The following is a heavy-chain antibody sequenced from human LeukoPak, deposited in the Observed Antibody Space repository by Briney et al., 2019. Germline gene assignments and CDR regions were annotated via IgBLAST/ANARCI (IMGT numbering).Heavy chain of an antibody. CDR1: GFTFSSYS. Sequence: GGSLRLSCAASGFTFSSYSMNWVRQAPGKGLECVSSISSSSSYIYYADSVKGRFTISRDNAKNSLYLQMNSLRAEDTAVYYCARVRIPIVTVAGHDYWGQGTLVTVSS. V-gene: IGHV3-21*01. CDR2: ISSSSSYI. J-gene: IGHJ4*02. CDR3: ARVRIPIVTVAGHDY. D-gene: IGHD6-19*01.